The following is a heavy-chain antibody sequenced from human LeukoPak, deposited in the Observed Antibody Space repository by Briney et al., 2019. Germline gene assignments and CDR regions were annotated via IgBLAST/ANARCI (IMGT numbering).Heavy chain of an antibody. Sequence: ASVTVSCKASGYTFTGYYMHWVRQAPGQGLEWMGWINPNSGGTNYAQKVQGRVTMTTDTSTSTAYMEMRSLRSNDTAVYYCAREPVGTYGSGSYYHYWGQGTLVTVSS. CDR1: GYTFTGYY. V-gene: IGHV1-2*02. J-gene: IGHJ4*02. D-gene: IGHD3-10*01. CDR3: AREPVGTYGSGSYYHY. CDR2: INPNSGGT.